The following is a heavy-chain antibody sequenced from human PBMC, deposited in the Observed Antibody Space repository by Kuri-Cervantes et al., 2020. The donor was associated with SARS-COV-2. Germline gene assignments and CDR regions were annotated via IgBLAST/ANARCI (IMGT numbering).Heavy chain of an antibody. CDR3: ARRIRIAARPHYMDV. V-gene: IGHV3-7*01. CDR1: GLTFSSSW. Sequence: GGSLRLSCEASGLTFSSSWMSWVRQAPGKGLEWVANIKHDGSETHYVDSVKGRFTTSRDNAKNLLYLQMNSLRAEDTAVYYCARRIRIAARPHYMDVWGKGATVTVSS. J-gene: IGHJ6*03. D-gene: IGHD6-6*01. CDR2: IKHDGSET.